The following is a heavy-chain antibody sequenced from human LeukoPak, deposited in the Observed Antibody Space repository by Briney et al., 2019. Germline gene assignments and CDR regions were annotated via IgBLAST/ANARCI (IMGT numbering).Heavy chain of an antibody. V-gene: IGHV3-72*01. CDR1: GFIFSAYI. J-gene: IGHJ3*02. Sequence: GGSLRLSCAASGFIFSAYIMDWVRQAPGKGLEWIGRIRKKPAGYTTEYAASVKGRFVISRDDSKDSVFLQMNSLETEDTAVYYCTREGAEGDYTAFDIWGQGTMVTVSS. D-gene: IGHD3-3*01. CDR3: TREGAEGDYTAFDI. CDR2: IRKKPAGYTT.